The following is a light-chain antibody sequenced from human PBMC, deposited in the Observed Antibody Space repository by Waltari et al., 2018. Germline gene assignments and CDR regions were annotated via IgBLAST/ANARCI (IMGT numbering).Light chain of an antibody. J-gene: IGLJ1*01. CDR2: EVS. CDR3: SSYTTSSAPGV. CDR1: DRDVGAYDF. V-gene: IGLV2-14*01. Sequence: QSALTQPASVSGSPGQSITISCSGTDRDVGAYDFVPWYQQPPGKAPHLIIYEVSNRPSGISNRFSASKSGNTASLTISGLQAEDEADYYCSSYTTSSAPGVFGTGTRVTVL.